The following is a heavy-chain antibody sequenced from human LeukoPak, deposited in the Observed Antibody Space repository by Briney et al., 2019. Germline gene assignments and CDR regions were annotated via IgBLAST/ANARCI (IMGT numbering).Heavy chain of an antibody. V-gene: IGHV3-11*01. Sequence: GGSLRLSCAASGFIVSDNYMSWVRQAPGKGLEWVSYISSSGSTIYYADSVKGRFTISRDNAKNSLYLQMNSLRAEDTAVYYCALGEGYYYYYGMDVWGQGTTVTVSS. D-gene: IGHD3-10*01. J-gene: IGHJ6*02. CDR1: GFIVSDNY. CDR2: ISSSGSTI. CDR3: ALGEGYYYYYGMDV.